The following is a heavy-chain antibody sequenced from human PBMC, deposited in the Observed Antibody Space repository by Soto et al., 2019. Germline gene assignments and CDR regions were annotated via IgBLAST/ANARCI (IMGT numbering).Heavy chain of an antibody. CDR2: ISSGSAYI. J-gene: IGHJ5*02. CDR3: TRDQGGSYDSWFDP. D-gene: IGHD1-26*01. Sequence: EVQLVESGGGLVKPGGSLRLSCSFTFNSYSLNWVRQAPGNGLEWVSSISSGSAYIKYADSVKGRFTISRDNANNFLYLQMSSLRVDDTALYYCTRDQGGSYDSWFDPWGQGTLVTVSS. CDR1: TFNSYS. V-gene: IGHV3-21*06.